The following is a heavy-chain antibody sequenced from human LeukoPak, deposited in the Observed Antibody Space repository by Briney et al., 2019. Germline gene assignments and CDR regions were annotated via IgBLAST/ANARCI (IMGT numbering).Heavy chain of an antibody. Sequence: GRSLRLSCAASGFTFSSYGMHWVRQAPGKGLEWVAVIWYDGSNKYYADSVKGRFTISRDNSKNTLYLQMNSLRAEDTAVYYCARDNRGRSSGYYYFDYWGQGTLVTVSS. CDR2: IWYDGSNK. J-gene: IGHJ4*02. CDR1: GFTFSSYG. V-gene: IGHV3-33*01. D-gene: IGHD3-22*01. CDR3: ARDNRGRSSGYYYFDY.